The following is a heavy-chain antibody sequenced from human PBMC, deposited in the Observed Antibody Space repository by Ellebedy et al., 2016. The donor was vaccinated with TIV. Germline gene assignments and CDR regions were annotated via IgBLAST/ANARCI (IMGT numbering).Heavy chain of an antibody. CDR1: GYTFPSYG. D-gene: IGHD6-19*01. CDR3: ARWEYSSGWPQFDY. Sequence: AASVKVSCKTSGYTFPSYGIRWVRQAPGQGLEWMGWISNYNGNTNYAQKFQGRVTMTTDTSTNTAYLDLRSLRPDDTAVYYCARWEYSSGWPQFDYWGQGTLVTVSS. CDR2: ISNYNGNT. J-gene: IGHJ4*02. V-gene: IGHV1-18*01.